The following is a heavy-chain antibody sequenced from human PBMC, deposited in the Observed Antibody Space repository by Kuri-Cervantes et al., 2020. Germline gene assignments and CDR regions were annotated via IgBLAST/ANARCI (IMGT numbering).Heavy chain of an antibody. J-gene: IGHJ4*02. Sequence: ESLKSSCAASGFTFSSYDMHWVRQAPGKGLEWVSGINLNGGSTGYADSVKGRFTISRNNAKNSLYLQMNSLRAEDTALYYCARGERYSFGPTGFDYWGQGTLVTVSS. V-gene: IGHV3-20*04. CDR1: GFTFSSYD. D-gene: IGHD5-18*01. CDR3: ARGERYSFGPTGFDY. CDR2: INLNGGST.